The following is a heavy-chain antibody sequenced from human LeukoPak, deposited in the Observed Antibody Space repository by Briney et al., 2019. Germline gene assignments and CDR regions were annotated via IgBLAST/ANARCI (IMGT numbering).Heavy chain of an antibody. J-gene: IGHJ4*02. V-gene: IGHV3-23*01. D-gene: IGHD2-2*01. CDR3: AKDHCSSTSCYLVAIEPIDY. CDR1: RFTFSSYA. CDR2: ISGSGGST. Sequence: GGSLRLSCAASRFTFSSYAMSWVRQAPGKGLEWVSAISGSGGSTYYADSVKGRFTISRDNSKNTLYLQMNSLRAEDTAVYYCAKDHCSSTSCYLVAIEPIDYWGQGTLVTVSS.